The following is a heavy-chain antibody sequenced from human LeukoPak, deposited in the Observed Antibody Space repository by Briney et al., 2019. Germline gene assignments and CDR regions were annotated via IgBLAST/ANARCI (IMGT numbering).Heavy chain of an antibody. Sequence: PGGSLRLSCARPGFTFVSYGMHGVGQAPGRGRGGGAFIRYDGSNKYYADSVKGRFTISRDNSKNTLYLQMNSLRAEDTAVYYCAKGLVVVAATPLQFDYWGQGTLVTVSS. V-gene: IGHV3-30*02. D-gene: IGHD2-15*01. CDR2: IRYDGSNK. J-gene: IGHJ4*02. CDR1: GFTFVSYG. CDR3: AKGLVVVAATPLQFDY.